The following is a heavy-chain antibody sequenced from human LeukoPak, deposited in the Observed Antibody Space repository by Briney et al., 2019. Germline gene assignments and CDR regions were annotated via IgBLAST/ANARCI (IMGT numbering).Heavy chain of an antibody. Sequence: SETLSLTCTVSGVSISSGDYYWSWIRQPPGKGLDWIGYMYYSGSTYYNPCLKSRVTISADTSKNQFSLKLSSVTAADTDVYYCARPYYYDSTIDTWGQGTMVTVSS. CDR1: GVSISSGDYY. V-gene: IGHV4-30-4*01. J-gene: IGHJ5*02. D-gene: IGHD3-22*01. CDR3: ARPYYYDSTIDT. CDR2: MYYSGST.